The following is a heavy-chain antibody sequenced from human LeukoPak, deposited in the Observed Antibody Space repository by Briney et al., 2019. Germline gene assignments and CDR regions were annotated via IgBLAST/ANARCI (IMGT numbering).Heavy chain of an antibody. D-gene: IGHD5-18*01. CDR2: IYYDGTT. J-gene: IGHJ4*02. CDR1: GGSISSSRYY. Sequence: PSETLSLTCSVSGGSISSSRYYWGWIRQPPGKGLEWIGSIYYDGTTYYNPSLKSRVSMSVDTSKNQFSLKLPSVTAADTAVYNCAREEYSPGQYSSDYWGQGTLVTVSS. CDR3: AREEYSPGQYSSDY. V-gene: IGHV4-39*07.